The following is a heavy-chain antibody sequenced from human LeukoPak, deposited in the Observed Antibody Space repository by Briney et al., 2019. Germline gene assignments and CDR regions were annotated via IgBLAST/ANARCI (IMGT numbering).Heavy chain of an antibody. J-gene: IGHJ3*02. CDR2: IYYSGST. CDR1: GGSISSGGYY. CDR3: ARLRLRFLEWLLYRDAFDI. V-gene: IGHV4-31*03. Sequence: PSETLSLTCTVSGGSISSGGYYWSWIRQHPGKGLEWIGYIYYSGSTYYNPSLKSRVTISVDTSKNQFSLKLSSVTAADTAVYYCARLRLRFLEWLLYRDAFDIWGQGTMVTVSS. D-gene: IGHD3-3*01.